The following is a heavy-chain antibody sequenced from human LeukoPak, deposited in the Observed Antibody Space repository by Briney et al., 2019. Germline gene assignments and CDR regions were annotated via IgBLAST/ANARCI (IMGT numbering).Heavy chain of an antibody. D-gene: IGHD3-3*01. CDR3: ARAFFRNDAFDI. Sequence: SETLSLTCTVSGDSISTSNSYWGWIRQPPGKGLEWIGSIYYSGNTYYNASLKSRVTVSVDTSKNQFSLKLTSVTAADTAVYYCARAFFRNDAFDIWGQGTMVTVSS. J-gene: IGHJ3*02. CDR2: IYYSGNT. V-gene: IGHV4-39*01. CDR1: GDSISTSNSY.